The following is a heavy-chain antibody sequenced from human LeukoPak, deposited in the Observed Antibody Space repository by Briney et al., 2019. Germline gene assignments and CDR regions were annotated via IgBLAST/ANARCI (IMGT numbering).Heavy chain of an antibody. CDR1: GFTFSSYS. CDR3: ARDRGKGYMDV. J-gene: IGHJ6*03. V-gene: IGHV3-21*01. CDR2: ISTSSSYI. Sequence: GGSLRLSCAASGFTFSSYSMNWVRQAPGKGLEWVSSISTSSSYIYYADSVKGRFTISRHNAKNSLYLQVNSLRAEDTALYYCARDRGKGYMDVWGKGTTVTVSS. D-gene: IGHD3-16*01.